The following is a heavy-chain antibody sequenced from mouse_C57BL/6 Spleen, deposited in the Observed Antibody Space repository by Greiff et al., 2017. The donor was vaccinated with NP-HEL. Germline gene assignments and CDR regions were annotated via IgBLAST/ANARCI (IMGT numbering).Heavy chain of an antibody. D-gene: IGHD2-3*01. CDR3: ARRAHDGFFDV. Sequence: QVTLKESGPGILQSSQTLSLTCSFSGFSLSTSGMGVSWIRQPSGKGLEWLAHIYWDDDKRYNPSLKSRLTNSKDTSRNQVFLKITSVDTADTATYYCARRAHDGFFDVWGTGTTVTVSS. CDR2: IYWDDDK. V-gene: IGHV8-12*01. J-gene: IGHJ1*03. CDR1: GFSLSTSGMG.